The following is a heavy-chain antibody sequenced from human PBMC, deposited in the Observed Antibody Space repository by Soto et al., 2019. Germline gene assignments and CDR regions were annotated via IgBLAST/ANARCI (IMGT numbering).Heavy chain of an antibody. Sequence: GESLKISCKGSGYSFTSYWISWVRQMPGKGLEWMGRIDPSDSYTNYSPSFQGHVTISADKSVSTAYLQWSSLKASDTAMYYCARLGMATNKFDYWGQGTLVTVSS. D-gene: IGHD5-12*01. CDR3: ARLGMATNKFDY. CDR1: GYSFTSYW. V-gene: IGHV5-10-1*01. CDR2: IDPSDSYT. J-gene: IGHJ4*02.